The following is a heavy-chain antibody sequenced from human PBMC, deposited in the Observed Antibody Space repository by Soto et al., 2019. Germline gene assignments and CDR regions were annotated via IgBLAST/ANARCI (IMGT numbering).Heavy chain of an antibody. CDR2: INHSGST. V-gene: IGHV4-34*01. J-gene: IGHJ4*02. Sequence: SETLSLTCAVYGGSFSGYYWSWIRQPPGKGLEWIGEINHSGSTNYNPSLKSRVTISVDTSKNQFSLKLSSVTAADTAVYYCARRGGIWGSYRPTPLDYWGQGTLVTVSS. CDR1: GGSFSGYY. D-gene: IGHD3-16*02. CDR3: ARRGGIWGSYRPTPLDY.